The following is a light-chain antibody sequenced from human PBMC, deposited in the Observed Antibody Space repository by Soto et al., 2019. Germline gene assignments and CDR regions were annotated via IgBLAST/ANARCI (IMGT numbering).Light chain of an antibody. CDR2: GAS. J-gene: IGKJ4*01. Sequence: DIVLTQSPGTLSLSPGERATLSCRASQSIDTISLAWYQQKPGQAPRLLIYGASTRSTGIPDRFGGSGSGTDFTLTISRLEPEDCAVYYCQHYDTSLSTFGGGTTVDI. V-gene: IGKV3-20*01. CDR3: QHYDTSLST. CDR1: QSIDTIS.